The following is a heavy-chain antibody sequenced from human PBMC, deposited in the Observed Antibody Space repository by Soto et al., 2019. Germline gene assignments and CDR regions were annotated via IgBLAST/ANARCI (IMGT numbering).Heavy chain of an antibody. D-gene: IGHD3-3*01. CDR1: GYTFTGYY. CDR2: INPNSGGT. V-gene: IGHV1-2*04. J-gene: IGHJ6*02. CDR3: ARGGGRTRFLEWFSAPNYYYYGMDV. Sequence: ASVKVSCKASGYTFTGYYMHWVRRAPGQGLEWMGWINPNSGGTNYAQKFQGWVTMTRDTSISTAYMELSRLRSDDTAVYYCARGGGRTRFLEWFSAPNYYYYGMDVWGQGTTVTVSS.